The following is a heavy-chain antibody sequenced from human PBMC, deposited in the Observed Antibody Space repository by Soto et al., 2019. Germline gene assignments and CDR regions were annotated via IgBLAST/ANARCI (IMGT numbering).Heavy chain of an antibody. CDR3: AKGVGWCSGGSCYSVDP. Sequence: GGSLRLSCAASGFTFSSYAMSWVLQAPWKGLEWVSAISGSGGSTYYADSVKGRFTISRDNSKNTLYLQMNSLRAEDTAVYYCAKGVGWCSGGSCYSVDPWGQGTLVTVSS. J-gene: IGHJ5*02. D-gene: IGHD2-15*01. CDR1: GFTFSSYA. V-gene: IGHV3-23*01. CDR2: ISGSGGST.